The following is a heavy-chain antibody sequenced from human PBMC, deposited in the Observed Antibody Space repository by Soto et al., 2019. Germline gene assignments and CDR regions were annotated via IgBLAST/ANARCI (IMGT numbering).Heavy chain of an antibody. D-gene: IGHD4-17*01. CDR1: GYTFTSYG. V-gene: IGHV1-18*01. CDR3: ARGGGYGDYHYYYGMDV. J-gene: IGHJ6*02. Sequence: QVQLVQSGAEVKKPGASVKVSCKASGYTFTSYGISWVRQAPGQGLEWVGWISAYNGNTNYAQKLQGRVTMTTDTATSAAYMELRSRGSDDTAVYYCARGGGYGDYHYYYGMDVWGQRTTVTVSS. CDR2: ISAYNGNT.